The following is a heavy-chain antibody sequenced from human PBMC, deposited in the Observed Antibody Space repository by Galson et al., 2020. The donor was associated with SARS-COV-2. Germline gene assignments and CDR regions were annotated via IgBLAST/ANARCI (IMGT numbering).Heavy chain of an antibody. V-gene: IGHV4-30-4*01. Sequence: ETSATLSLTCTVSGGSISSGDYYWSWLRQPPGKGLEWIGYIYYSGSTYYNPSLKSRVTISVDTSKNQFSLKLSSVTAADTAVYYCARDTYYYDSSGYWTPNYFDYWGQGTLVTVSS. CDR2: IYYSGST. D-gene: IGHD3-22*01. CDR3: ARDTYYYDSSGYWTPNYFDY. J-gene: IGHJ4*02. CDR1: GGSISSGDYY.